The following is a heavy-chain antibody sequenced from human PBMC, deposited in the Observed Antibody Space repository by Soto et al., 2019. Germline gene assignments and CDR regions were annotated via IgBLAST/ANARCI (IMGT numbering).Heavy chain of an antibody. V-gene: IGHV3-48*01. Sequence: EVQLVESGGGLVQPGGSLRLSCAASGFTFNTYSMNWVRQAPGKGLEWLSYISSTSSTIYYADSVKGQFTISRDNAKNSLYLQMNSLRAEDTAVYYCARDRSDSRGWYFGSWGQGTLVTVSS. CDR2: ISSTSSTI. J-gene: IGHJ5*01. D-gene: IGHD6-19*01. CDR1: GFTFNTYS. CDR3: ARDRSDSRGWYFGS.